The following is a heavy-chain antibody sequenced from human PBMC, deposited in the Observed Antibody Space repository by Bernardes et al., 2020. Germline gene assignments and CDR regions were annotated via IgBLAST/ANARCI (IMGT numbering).Heavy chain of an antibody. CDR2: INPNSGGT. CDR3: ARGITIFGDHGSDP. D-gene: IGHD3-3*01. CDR1: GYSFTGYY. Sequence: ASVKVSCKASGYSFTGYYMHWVRQAPGQGLEWMGRINPNSGGTNYAQKFQGRVTMTRDTSISTAYMELSRLRSDDTAVYYCARGITIFGDHGSDPWGQGTLVTVSS. J-gene: IGHJ5*02. V-gene: IGHV1-2*06.